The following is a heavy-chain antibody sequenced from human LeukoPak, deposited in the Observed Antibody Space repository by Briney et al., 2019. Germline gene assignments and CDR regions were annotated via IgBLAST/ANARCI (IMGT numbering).Heavy chain of an antibody. D-gene: IGHD5-18*01. CDR2: INHGGST. V-gene: IGHV4-34*01. Sequence: SETLSLTCAVYGGSFSGFYWSWVRQPPGKGLEWIGEINHGGSTNYNPSLKSRVTISVDTSKNQFSLKLSSVTAADTAVYYCARGKRDTARNWFDPWVQGTLVTVSS. J-gene: IGHJ5*02. CDR3: ARGKRDTARNWFDP. CDR1: GGSFSGFY.